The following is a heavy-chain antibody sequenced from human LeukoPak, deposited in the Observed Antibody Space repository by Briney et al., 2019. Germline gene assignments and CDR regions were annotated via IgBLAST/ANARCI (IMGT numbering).Heavy chain of an antibody. CDR1: GGSFSGYY. V-gene: IGHV4-34*01. D-gene: IGHD3-22*01. Sequence: PSETLSLTCAVYGGSFSGYYWSWIRQPPGKGLEWIGEINHSGSTNYNPSLKSRVTISVDTSKNQFSLKLSSVTAADTAVYYCARHTHYDSSGYFVVFDYWGQGTLVTVSS. J-gene: IGHJ4*02. CDR3: ARHTHYDSSGYFVVFDY. CDR2: INHSGST.